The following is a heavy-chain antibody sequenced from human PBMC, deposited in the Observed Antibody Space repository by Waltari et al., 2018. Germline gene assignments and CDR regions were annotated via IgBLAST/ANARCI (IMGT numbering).Heavy chain of an antibody. J-gene: IGHJ4*02. D-gene: IGHD3-10*01. Sequence: EVQLVESGGGLVQPGGSLRLSCAASGFSFSAYWMHWVRQSPGKGLEGCTRIDEKCFIITDVDSGKGRFTPSRDNAKNTLYLQMNSLRAEDSAVYYCTRDLYRGSDHWGRGTLVSVSS. V-gene: IGHV3-74*01. CDR3: TRDLYRGSDH. CDR2: IDEKCFII. CDR1: GFSFSAYW.